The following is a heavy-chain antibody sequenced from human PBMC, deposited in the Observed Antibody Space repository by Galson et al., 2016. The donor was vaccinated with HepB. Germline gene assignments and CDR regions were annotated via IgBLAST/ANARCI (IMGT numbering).Heavy chain of an antibody. CDR2: LSPGGTEK. D-gene: IGHD2-2*01. Sequence: SLRLSCAASGFTFKTYWMSWVRQAPGKGPEWVAKLSPGGTEKYYVDSVKGRFTISRDNAKNSLFLEMDSLGVEDTAVYYRARARGGYCDRTSCHAEYFGSWGQGSLVTVSS. V-gene: IGHV3-7*01. CDR3: ARARGGYCDRTSCHAEYFGS. CDR1: GFTFKTYW. J-gene: IGHJ4*02.